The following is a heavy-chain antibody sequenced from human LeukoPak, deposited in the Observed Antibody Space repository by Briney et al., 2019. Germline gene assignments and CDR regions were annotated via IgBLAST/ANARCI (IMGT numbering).Heavy chain of an antibody. CDR2: INSDGSRT. CDR1: AFTFTNSW. V-gene: IGHV3-74*01. Sequence: GRSLRLSCAASAFTFTNSWMHWVRQAPGNGLGWVSRINSDGSRTRYADSVKGRFTISRDNAKNTLYLQMNSLRAEDTAVYYCARGCSDGACYGDYWGQGTLVTVSS. CDR3: ARGCSDGACYGDY. J-gene: IGHJ4*02. D-gene: IGHD2-15*01.